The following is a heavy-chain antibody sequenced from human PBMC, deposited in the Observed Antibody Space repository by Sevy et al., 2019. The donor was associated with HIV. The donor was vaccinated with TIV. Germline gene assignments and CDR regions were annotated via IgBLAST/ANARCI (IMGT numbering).Heavy chain of an antibody. D-gene: IGHD2-15*01. V-gene: IGHV7-4-1*02. CDR1: GYTFTSYA. CDR3: AREGEWSCSGGSCYFLSGFLAEYGMDV. CDR2: INTNTGNP. J-gene: IGHJ6*02. Sequence: GASVKVSCKASGYTFTSYAMNWVRQAPGQGLEWMGWINTNTGNPTYAQGFTGRFVFSLDTSVSTAYLQISSLKAEDTAVYYCAREGEWSCSGGSCYFLSGFLAEYGMDVWGQGTTVTVSS.